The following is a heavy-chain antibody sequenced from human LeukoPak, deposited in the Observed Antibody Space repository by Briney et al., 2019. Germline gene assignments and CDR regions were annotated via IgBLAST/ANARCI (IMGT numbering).Heavy chain of an antibody. J-gene: IGHJ4*02. CDR1: GYTSTSYG. Sequence: GASVKVSCKASGYTSTSYGISWVRQAPGQGLEWMGWISAYNGNTNYAQKVQGRVTMTTDTSTSTAYMELRSLRSDDTAVYYCARAARLYYYDSSGFDYWGQGTLVTVSS. CDR2: ISAYNGNT. V-gene: IGHV1-18*01. CDR3: ARAARLYYYDSSGFDY. D-gene: IGHD3-22*01.